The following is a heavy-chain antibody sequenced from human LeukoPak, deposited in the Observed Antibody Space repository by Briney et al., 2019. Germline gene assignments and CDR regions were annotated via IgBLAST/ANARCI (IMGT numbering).Heavy chain of an antibody. CDR3: ARSIQLWLFDY. J-gene: IGHJ4*02. CDR2: IYYSGST. D-gene: IGHD5-18*01. V-gene: IGHV4-30-4*01. Sequence: SQTLSLTCTVSGGSISSGDYYWSWIRQPPGKGLEWIGYIYYSGSTYYNPSLKSRVTISVDTSKNRFSLKLSSVTAADTAVYYCARSIQLWLFDYWGQGTLVTVSS. CDR1: GGSISSGDYY.